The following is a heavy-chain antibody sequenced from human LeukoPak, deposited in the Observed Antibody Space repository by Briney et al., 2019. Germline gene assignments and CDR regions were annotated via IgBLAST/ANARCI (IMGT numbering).Heavy chain of an antibody. CDR1: GGSISSYY. Sequence: PSETLSLTCTVSGGSISSYYWSWIRQPPGKGLEWIGYIYYSGSTNYNPSLKSRVTISVDTSKNQFSLKLSSVTAADTAVYYCARQTPPPYYDFWSGYWSQGTLVTVSS. J-gene: IGHJ4*02. CDR3: ARQTPPPYYDFWSGY. V-gene: IGHV4-59*08. CDR2: IYYSGST. D-gene: IGHD3-3*01.